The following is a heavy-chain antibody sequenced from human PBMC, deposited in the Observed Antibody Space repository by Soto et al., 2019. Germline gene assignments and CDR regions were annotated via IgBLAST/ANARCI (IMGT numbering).Heavy chain of an antibody. D-gene: IGHD4-17*01. CDR1: GYTFSGYS. CDR2: ISGYNGNT. Sequence: QVVLEQSGGEVKKPGASVKVSCKASGYTFSGYSITWVRQAPGQGLEWMGRISGYNGNTNYARTLRSRLTLTTDTSASQAYTELRSPTSDVTAVYYCARDLLYGAAPACPAMNVCGKGTTVHVSS. V-gene: IGHV1-18*04. CDR3: ARDLLYGAAPACPAMNV. J-gene: IGHJ6*04.